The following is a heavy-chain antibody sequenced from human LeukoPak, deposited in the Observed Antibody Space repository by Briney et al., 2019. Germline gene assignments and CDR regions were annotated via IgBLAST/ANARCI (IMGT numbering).Heavy chain of an antibody. CDR1: GPSVASSRNHY. V-gene: IGHV4-59*11. CDR2: ISNSGKT. Sequence: PSETLSLTCTVSGPSVASSRNHYWNWVRQSPGKELEWIGFISNSGKTNYNPSLRSRVSISLDTSKSQFSLKVNSVTAADTAVYYCARNTNARGAVNWFDPWGQGTLVTVSS. CDR3: ARNTNARGAVNWFDP. D-gene: IGHD2-8*01. J-gene: IGHJ5*02.